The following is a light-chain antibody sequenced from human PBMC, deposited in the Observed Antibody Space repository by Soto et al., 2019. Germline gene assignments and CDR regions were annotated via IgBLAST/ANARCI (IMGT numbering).Light chain of an antibody. V-gene: IGKV1-9*01. J-gene: IGKJ5*01. CDR3: QQLHSYPIT. CDR2: CAS. CDR1: QAMNTY. Sequence: DIQLTHSPSFLSASVGDRVTISFRASQAMNTYIAWYQQRPGAAPKLLVYCASTLYTGVPSRFSGSESGAVFTLTISSLQPEDFATYYCQQLHSYPITFGQGTRLEIK.